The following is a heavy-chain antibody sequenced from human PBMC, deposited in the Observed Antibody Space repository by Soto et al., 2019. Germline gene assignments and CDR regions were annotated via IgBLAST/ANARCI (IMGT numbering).Heavy chain of an antibody. CDR3: AKDRWSPYYFYAMDV. CDR2: IRGSGDTT. Sequence: PGGSLRLSCAASGFTFSNYAMSWFRQAPGKGLEWVSVIRGSGDTTYYADSVKGRFTISRDNSKNTLYLQVNSLRGEDTAVYYCAKDRWSPYYFYAMDVWGRGTTVTVSS. CDR1: GFTFSNYA. V-gene: IGHV3-23*01. J-gene: IGHJ6*02. D-gene: IGHD1-26*01.